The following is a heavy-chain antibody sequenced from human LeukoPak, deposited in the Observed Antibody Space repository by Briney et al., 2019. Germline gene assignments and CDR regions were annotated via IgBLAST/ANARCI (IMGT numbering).Heavy chain of an antibody. CDR1: GGSISSGDYY. CDR3: AGILVVTFATDY. V-gene: IGHV4-30-4*01. J-gene: IGHJ4*02. Sequence: PSQTLSLTCTVSGGSISSGDYYWSWIRQPPGKGLEWIGDIYYSGSTYYNPSLKSRVTISEDTSKNAFSLKLSSVTAADTAVYYCAGILVVTFATDYWGQGTLVTVSS. CDR2: IYYSGST. D-gene: IGHD2-21*02.